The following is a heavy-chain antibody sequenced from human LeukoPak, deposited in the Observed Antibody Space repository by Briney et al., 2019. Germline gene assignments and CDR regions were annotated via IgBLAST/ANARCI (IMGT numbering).Heavy chain of an antibody. D-gene: IGHD3-22*01. CDR3: ARGAVTDYYDSSGPFDY. CDR2: IYYSGST. V-gene: IGHV4-59*08. Sequence: SETLSLTCTVSGGSISSYYWSWIRQPPGKGLEWIGYIYYSGSTYYNPSLKSRVTISVDTSKNQFSLKLSSVTAADTAVYYCARGAVTDYYDSSGPFDYWGQGTLVTVSS. J-gene: IGHJ4*02. CDR1: GGSISSYY.